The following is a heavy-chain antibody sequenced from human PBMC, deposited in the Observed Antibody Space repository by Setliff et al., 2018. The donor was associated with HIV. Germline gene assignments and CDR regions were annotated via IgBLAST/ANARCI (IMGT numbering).Heavy chain of an antibody. CDR1: GGSISSGSYY. CDR3: ARKGNVGGWFDP. D-gene: IGHD3-16*01. V-gene: IGHV4-61*09. J-gene: IGHJ5*02. Sequence: PSETLSLTCTVSGGSISSGSYYWSWIRQPAGKGLEWIGQIHTSGSTNYNPSLKGRVTLSVDTSKNQFSLKLSSVTAADTAVYYCARKGNVGGWFDPWGQGTLVTVSS. CDR2: IHTSGST.